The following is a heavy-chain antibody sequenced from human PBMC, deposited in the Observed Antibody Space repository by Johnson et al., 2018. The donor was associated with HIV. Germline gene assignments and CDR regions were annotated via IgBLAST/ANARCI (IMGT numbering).Heavy chain of an antibody. V-gene: IGHV3-30-3*01. CDR1: GFTFSSYA. Sequence: QVQLVESGGAVVQPGRSLRLSCTASGFTFSSYALHWVRQAPGKGLEWVAVLSYDGSNKFYADYVKGRFTISRDNSKNTLYLQMNSLRTEDTAMYYCARERGYFGNPAFDIWGQGTMVTVSS. D-gene: IGHD4-23*01. CDR3: ARERGYFGNPAFDI. CDR2: LSYDGSNK. J-gene: IGHJ3*02.